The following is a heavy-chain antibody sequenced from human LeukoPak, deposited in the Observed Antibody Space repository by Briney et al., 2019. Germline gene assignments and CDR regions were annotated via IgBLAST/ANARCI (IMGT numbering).Heavy chain of an antibody. CDR1: GFTFSSYA. V-gene: IGHV3-64*01. J-gene: IGHJ4*02. Sequence: PGGSLRLSCAASGFTFSSYAMHWVRQAPGKGLEYVSAISSNGGSTYYANSVKGRFTISRDNSKNTLYLQMGSLRAEDTAVYYCVKALWFGELPTDYWGQGTLVTVSS. D-gene: IGHD3-10*01. CDR3: VKALWFGELPTDY. CDR2: ISSNGGST.